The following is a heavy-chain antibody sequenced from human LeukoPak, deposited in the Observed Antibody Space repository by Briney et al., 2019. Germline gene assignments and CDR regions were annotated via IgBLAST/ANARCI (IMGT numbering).Heavy chain of an antibody. D-gene: IGHD7-27*01. CDR3: ARENWGSSFDY. J-gene: IGHJ4*02. CDR1: GFTFSSDW. CDR2: INSDGSST. V-gene: IGHV3-74*01. Sequence: GGSLRLSCAASGFTFSSDWMHWVRQAPGKGLVGVSRINSDGSSTRYADSVKGRFTISRDNAKNTLYLQMNSLRAEDTAVYYCARENWGSSFDYWGQGTLVTVSS.